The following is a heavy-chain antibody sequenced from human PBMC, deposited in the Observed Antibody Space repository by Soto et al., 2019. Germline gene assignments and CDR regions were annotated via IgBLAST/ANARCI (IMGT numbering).Heavy chain of an antibody. Sequence: SETLSLTCTVSGDSISSGDYYWSWIRQPPGKGLEWIAYIYYSGSSYYNPSLKSRVTISLDTSKNQFSLKLSSVTAADTAVYYCARHSYGLMGWFDPWGQGTLVTVSS. J-gene: IGHJ5*02. CDR1: GDSISSGDYY. CDR2: IYYSGSS. CDR3: ARHSYGLMGWFDP. D-gene: IGHD5-18*01. V-gene: IGHV4-61*08.